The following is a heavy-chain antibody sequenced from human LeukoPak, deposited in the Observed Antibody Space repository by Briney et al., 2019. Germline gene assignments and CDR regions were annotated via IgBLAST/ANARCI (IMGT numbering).Heavy chain of an antibody. J-gene: IGHJ4*02. CDR2: IYSDGSST. Sequence: GGSLRLSCAASGFTVSSNYMSWVRQAPGKGLEWVARIYSDGSSTNYADSEKGRFTISRDNAKSTLYLQMNSLRVDDTAVYYCAKETNWNDAGRYFDYWGQGTLVTVSS. CDR1: GFTVSSNY. D-gene: IGHD1-20*01. CDR3: AKETNWNDAGRYFDY. V-gene: IGHV3-74*01.